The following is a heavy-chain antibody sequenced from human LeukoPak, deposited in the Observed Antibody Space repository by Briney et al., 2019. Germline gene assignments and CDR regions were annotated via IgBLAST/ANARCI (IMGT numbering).Heavy chain of an antibody. V-gene: IGHV1-69*10. J-gene: IGHJ4*02. D-gene: IGHD2-15*01. CDR2: IIPILGIA. CDR1: GGTFSSYA. CDR3: ACELAATLDY. Sequence: ASVKVSCKASGGTFSSYAISWVRQAPGQGLEWMGGIIPILGIANYAQKFQGRVTITADKSTSTAYMELSSLRSEDTAVYYCACELAATLDYWGQGTLVTVSS.